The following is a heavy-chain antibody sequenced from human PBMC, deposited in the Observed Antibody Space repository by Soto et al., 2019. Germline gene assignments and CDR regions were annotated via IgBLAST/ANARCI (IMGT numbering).Heavy chain of an antibody. CDR2: IHYPGKT. V-gene: IGHV4-31*03. J-gene: IGHJ3*02. D-gene: IGHD3-10*01. CDR3: ARVFLWFGEISREFGCFDT. CDR1: GGSIRSGDHY. Sequence: QVQLQESGPGLVKPSQTLSLTCTVSGGSIRSGDHYWSWIRQHPGKGPEWIVYIHYPGKTYYSPSLGSRVTISMDTSQSQFSLMTNSVTAAYTAVYYCARVFLWFGEISREFGCFDTWGQGTVVTVST.